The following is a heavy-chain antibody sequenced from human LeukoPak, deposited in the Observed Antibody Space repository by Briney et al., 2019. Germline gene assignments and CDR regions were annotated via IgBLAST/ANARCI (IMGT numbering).Heavy chain of an antibody. CDR1: GGTFSSYA. Sequence: ASVKVSCKASGGTFSSYAISWVRQAPGQGLEWMGWISAYNGNTNYAQKLQGRVTMTTDTSTSTAYMELRSLRSDDTAVYYCARVDPYGSGTYWGQGTLVTVSS. CDR3: ARVDPYGSGTY. CDR2: ISAYNGNT. D-gene: IGHD3-10*01. V-gene: IGHV1-18*01. J-gene: IGHJ4*02.